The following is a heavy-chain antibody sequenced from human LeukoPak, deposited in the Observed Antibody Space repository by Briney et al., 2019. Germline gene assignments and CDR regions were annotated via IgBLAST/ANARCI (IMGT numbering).Heavy chain of an antibody. J-gene: IGHJ6*02. CDR2: FYTSGST. D-gene: IGHD3-3*01. CDR1: GGSSSSGSYY. Sequence: SETLSLTCTVSGGSSSSGSYYWSWIRQPAGKGLEWIGRFYTSGSTNYNPSLKSRVTISVDTSKNQFSLKLSSVTAADTAVYYCARSLSHYDFWSGYRTGMDVWGQGTTVTVSS. V-gene: IGHV4-61*02. CDR3: ARSLSHYDFWSGYRTGMDV.